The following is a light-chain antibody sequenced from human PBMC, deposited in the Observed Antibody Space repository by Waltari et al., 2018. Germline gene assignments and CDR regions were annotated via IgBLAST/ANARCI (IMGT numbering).Light chain of an antibody. CDR1: SSNNGDNV. CDR2: RNE. CDR3: AAWDDRMNGHWV. Sequence: QSVLTPPPSASGTPGQRVTISCSGSSSNNGDNVVTRSQPLPGKAPKPLIYRNEQRPSGVPDRFSASKSGTSASLAISGLQSEDEADYYCAAWDDRMNGHWVFGGGTKVTVL. J-gene: IGLJ3*02. V-gene: IGLV1-44*01.